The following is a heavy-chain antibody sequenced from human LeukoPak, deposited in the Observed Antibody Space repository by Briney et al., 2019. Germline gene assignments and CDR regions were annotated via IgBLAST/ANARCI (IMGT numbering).Heavy chain of an antibody. D-gene: IGHD3-10*01. J-gene: IGHJ4*02. CDR3: ARMLSGREFDY. V-gene: IGHV3-23*01. CDR2: ISGSGGST. CDR1: GFTFCDYA. Sequence: GRSLRLSCTGSGFTFCDYAMSWVRQAPGKGLEWVSSISGSGGSTYYADSVKGRFTTSRDNSKNTLYLQMNSLRAEDTAVYYCARMLSGREFDYWGQGTLVTVSS.